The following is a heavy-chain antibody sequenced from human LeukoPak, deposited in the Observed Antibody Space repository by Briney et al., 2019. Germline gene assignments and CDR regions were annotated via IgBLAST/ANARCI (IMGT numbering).Heavy chain of an antibody. CDR1: GLTFSSYA. CDR2: ISGSGGST. V-gene: IGHV3-23*01. D-gene: IGHD3-10*01. CDR3: AKDKSPMRGFGIDY. Sequence: GGSLRLSCAASGLTFSSYAMSWVRQAPGKGLEWVSAISGSGGSTYYADSVKGRFTISRDNSKNTLYLQMNSLRAEDTAVYYCAKDKSPMRGFGIDYWGQGTLVTVSS. J-gene: IGHJ4*02.